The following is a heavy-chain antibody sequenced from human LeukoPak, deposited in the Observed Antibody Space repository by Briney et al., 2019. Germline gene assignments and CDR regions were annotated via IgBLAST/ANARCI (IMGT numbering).Heavy chain of an antibody. CDR1: GGFLYSLY. V-gene: IGHV4-59*08. J-gene: IGHJ4*02. D-gene: IGHD6-19*01. Sequence: PSETLSLTCTVWGGFLYSLYCRWLRQPPGKRLEWIGYIYYSGSTYYNPSLESRVTISVDTSKNEFSLKLRSVTAADTAVYYCERTAGIAVAGSRQYFDYWGQGMLVTVSS. CDR3: ERTAGIAVAGSRQYFDY. CDR2: IYYSGST.